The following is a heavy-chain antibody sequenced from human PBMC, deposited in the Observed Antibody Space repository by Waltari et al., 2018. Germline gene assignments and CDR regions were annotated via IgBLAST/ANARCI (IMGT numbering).Heavy chain of an antibody. V-gene: IGHV3-23*01. CDR1: GFTFSSYA. CDR3: AKASRGYYGSGSLDY. CDR2: ISGSGGST. J-gene: IGHJ4*02. Sequence: EVQLLESGGGLVQPGGSLRLSCAASGFTFSSYAMRWVRPAPGKGLDWVSAISGSGGSTYYADSVKGRFTISRDNSKNTLYLQMNSLRAEDTAVYYCAKASRGYYGSGSLDYWGQGTLVTVSS. D-gene: IGHD3-10*01.